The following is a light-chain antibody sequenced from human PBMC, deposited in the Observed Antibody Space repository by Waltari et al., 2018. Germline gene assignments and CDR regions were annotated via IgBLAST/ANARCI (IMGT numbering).Light chain of an antibody. CDR1: QNINNW. CDR3: QQYNISPST. J-gene: IGKJ1*01. Sequence: DIQMTLSPSTLSASVGGRVTITCRASQNINNWLAWFQLKPGKAPKLPIYQASGLQSGVPSRFSGSGSGTDFTLTISGLQPDDFATYFCQQYNISPSTFGQGTKVEFK. CDR2: QAS. V-gene: IGKV1-5*03.